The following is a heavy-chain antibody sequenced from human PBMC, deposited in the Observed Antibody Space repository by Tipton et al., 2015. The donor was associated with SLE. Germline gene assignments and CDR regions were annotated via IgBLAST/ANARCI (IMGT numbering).Heavy chain of an antibody. CDR2: IYYSGST. D-gene: IGHD5-18*01. CDR1: GGSISSSY. J-gene: IGHJ6*03. Sequence: TLSLTCTVSGGSISSSYWSWIRQPPGKGLEWIGYIYYSGSTNYNPSLKSRVTISLDTSKNQFSLKLSSVTAADTAVYYCASLGIPRDYYMDVWGKGTTVTVSS. CDR3: ASLGIPRDYYMDV. V-gene: IGHV4-59*01.